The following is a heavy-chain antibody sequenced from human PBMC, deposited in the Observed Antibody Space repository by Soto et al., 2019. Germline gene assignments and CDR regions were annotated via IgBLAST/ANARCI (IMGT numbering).Heavy chain of an antibody. J-gene: IGHJ2*01. V-gene: IGHV3-74*01. Sequence: EVQLVESGGGLVQPGGSLRLSCAASGFTFSSYWMHWVRQAPGKGLVWVSRINSDGSSTSYADSVKGRFTISRDNAKNTLYLQMSSLRAEDTAVYYCARDGYGGKNWYFDLWGRGTLVTVSS. CDR1: GFTFSSYW. CDR2: INSDGSST. CDR3: ARDGYGGKNWYFDL. D-gene: IGHD4-17*01.